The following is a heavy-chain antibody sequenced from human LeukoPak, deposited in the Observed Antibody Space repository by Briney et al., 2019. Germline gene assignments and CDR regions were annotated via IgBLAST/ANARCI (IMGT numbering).Heavy chain of an antibody. Sequence: ETLSLTCAVYGGSFSGSYWSWVRQAPGKGLEWVASIKHDGSEKYYVDSVRGRFTISRDNTMNSLYLQMSSLRAEDTAVYYCATDRGWRTTGYYLCYFEYWGQGTLVTFSS. D-gene: IGHD3-9*01. CDR2: IKHDGSEK. CDR1: GGSFSGSY. V-gene: IGHV3-7*01. CDR3: ATDRGWRTTGYYLCYFEY. J-gene: IGHJ4*02.